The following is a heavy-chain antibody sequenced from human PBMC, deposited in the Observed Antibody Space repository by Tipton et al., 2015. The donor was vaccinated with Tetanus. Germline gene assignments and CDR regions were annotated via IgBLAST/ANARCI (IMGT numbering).Heavy chain of an antibody. J-gene: IGHJ4*02. CDR1: GYTFTSYG. V-gene: IGHV1-18*01. D-gene: IGHD4-23*01. Sequence: QLVQSGAEVKKPGASVKVSCKASGYTFTSYGISWVRQAPGQGLEWMGWISAYNGNTNYAQKLQCRVTMTTGTSTSTAYMELRSLSADDTAGYYCARDVGGNVPSVADCWGQGTLVTGS. CDR2: ISAYNGNT. CDR3: ARDVGGNVPSVADC.